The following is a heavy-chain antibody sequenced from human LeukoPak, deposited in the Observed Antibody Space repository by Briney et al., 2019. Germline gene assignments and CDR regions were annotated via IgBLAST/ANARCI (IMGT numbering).Heavy chain of an antibody. V-gene: IGHV3-9*01. Sequence: GRSLRLSCAASGFTFDDYAMHWVRQAPGKGLEWVSGITWNSAYIGYADSVKGRFTISRDNAKNSLYLQMNSLRAEDTAVYYCARPFQGVFDIWGQGTMVTVSS. J-gene: IGHJ3*02. CDR3: ARPFQGVFDI. CDR1: GFTFDDYA. D-gene: IGHD2-8*01. CDR2: ITWNSAYI.